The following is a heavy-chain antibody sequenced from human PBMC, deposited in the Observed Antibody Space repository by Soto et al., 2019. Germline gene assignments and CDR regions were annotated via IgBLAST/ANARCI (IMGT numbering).Heavy chain of an antibody. CDR2: ISGSGGST. Sequence: GGSLRLSCAASGFTFISYAMSWVRQAPGKGLEWVSAISGSGGSTYYADSGKGRFTISRDNSKNTLSLHMNSLRAEDTAVYYCAKLDAPITMPVVRSWTPGYYFDYWGQGTLVTASS. J-gene: IGHJ4*02. V-gene: IGHV3-23*01. D-gene: IGHD3-22*01. CDR3: AKLDAPITMPVVRSWTPGYYFDY. CDR1: GFTFISYA.